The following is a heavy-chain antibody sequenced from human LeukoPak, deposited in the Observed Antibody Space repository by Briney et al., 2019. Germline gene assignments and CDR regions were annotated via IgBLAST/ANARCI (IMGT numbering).Heavy chain of an antibody. CDR1: GGSISSGSYY. D-gene: IGHD3-22*01. Sequence: SETLSLTCIVSGGSISSGSYYWSWIRQPAGKGLEWIGRIYSSGSTSYNPSLKSRVTISVDTSTNQFSLKLSSVTAADTALYYCARARGPITMIVVALGDDAFDIWGQGTMVTVSS. J-gene: IGHJ3*02. V-gene: IGHV4-61*02. CDR3: ARARGPITMIVVALGDDAFDI. CDR2: IYSSGST.